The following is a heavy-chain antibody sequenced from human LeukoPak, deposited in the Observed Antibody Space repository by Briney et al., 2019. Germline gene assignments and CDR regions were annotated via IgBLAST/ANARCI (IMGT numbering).Heavy chain of an antibody. J-gene: IGHJ4*02. CDR2: ISSSSSYI. V-gene: IGHV3-21*01. D-gene: IGHD1-26*01. Sequence: GGSLRLSCAASGFTFSSYSMNWVRQAPGKGLEWVSSISSSSSYIYYADSVKGRFTISRDNAKNSLYLQMNSLRAEDTAVYYCASGSGSCYYYWGQGALVTVSS. CDR1: GFTFSSYS. CDR3: ASGSGSCYYY.